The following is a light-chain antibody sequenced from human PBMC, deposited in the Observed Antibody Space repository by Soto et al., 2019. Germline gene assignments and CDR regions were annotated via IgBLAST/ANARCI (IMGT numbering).Light chain of an antibody. J-gene: IGKJ3*01. V-gene: IGKV1-27*01. CDR2: GAS. CDR3: HKYNAAPFT. CDR1: RGIHTF. Sequence: DIQMTQSPPSLSASVGDRVTITCRASRGIHTFLAWYQQKPGEVPKLLVYGASTLQYGVPSRFIGSGSGTDFSLSISSLQPEDVATYYCHKYNAAPFTFGPGTKVDIK.